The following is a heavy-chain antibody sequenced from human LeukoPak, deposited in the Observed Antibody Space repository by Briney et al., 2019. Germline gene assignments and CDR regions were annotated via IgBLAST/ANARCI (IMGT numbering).Heavy chain of an antibody. CDR3: ARRDPTTVTAFDY. J-gene: IGHJ4*02. V-gene: IGHV5-51*01. D-gene: IGHD4-17*01. Sequence: GESLKISCRFSGFDFTRDWIGWVRLMPGKGLEWMGIIFPDDSDTRYGPSFQGQVTLSADKSISTAYLRWSSLKASDTAIYYCARRDPTTVTAFDYWGQGTLVTVSS. CDR2: IFPDDSDT. CDR1: GFDFTRDW.